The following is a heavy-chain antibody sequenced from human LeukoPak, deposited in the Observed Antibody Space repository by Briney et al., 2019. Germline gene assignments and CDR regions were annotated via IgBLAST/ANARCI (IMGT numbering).Heavy chain of an antibody. CDR1: GFAFSQFT. CDR2: ISHDGYHN. CDR3: ARVGYNYDLGNAFDV. J-gene: IGHJ3*01. Sequence: PGGSLRLSCAASGFAFSQFTVPWVRQAPGKGLEWVAVISHDGYHNYCAGSVKGRFTISRDDSRNTLFLQMNSLRADDTAVYHCARVGYNYDLGNAFDVWGQGTVVTVSS. V-gene: IGHV3-30-3*01. D-gene: IGHD3-16*01.